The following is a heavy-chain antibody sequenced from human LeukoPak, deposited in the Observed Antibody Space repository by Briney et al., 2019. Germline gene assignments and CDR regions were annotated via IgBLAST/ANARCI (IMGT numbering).Heavy chain of an antibody. CDR3: ARDLRNRNSGSYYPY. D-gene: IGHD1-26*01. J-gene: IGHJ4*02. V-gene: IGHV7-4-1*02. Sequence: ASVKVSCKASGYTFTSYAVNWVRQAPGQGLEWMGWINTNTGNPTYAQGFTGRFVFSLDTSVSTAYLQISSLKAEDTAVYYCARDLRNRNSGSYYPYWGQGTLVTVSS. CDR2: INTNTGNP. CDR1: GYTFTSYA.